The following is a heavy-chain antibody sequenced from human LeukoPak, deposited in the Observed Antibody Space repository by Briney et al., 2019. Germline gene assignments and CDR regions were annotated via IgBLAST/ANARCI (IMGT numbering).Heavy chain of an antibody. CDR3: AKVILGGSGSYPYDY. D-gene: IGHD3-16*01. Sequence: GGSLRLSRAASGFTFSSYGMHWVRQAPGKGLEWVAVISYDGSNKYYADSVKGRFTISRDNSKNTLYLQMNSLRAEDTAVYYCAKVILGGSGSYPYDYWGQGTLVTVSS. V-gene: IGHV3-30*18. J-gene: IGHJ4*02. CDR2: ISYDGSNK. CDR1: GFTFSSYG.